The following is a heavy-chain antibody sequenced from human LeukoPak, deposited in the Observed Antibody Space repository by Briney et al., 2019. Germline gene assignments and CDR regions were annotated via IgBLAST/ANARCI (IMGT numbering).Heavy chain of an antibody. Sequence: ASVKVSCKASGYTFTGYYMHWVRQAPGPGLEWMGWINPNSGGTSYAQKFQGRVTMTRDTSISTAYMELSRLRSDDTAVYYCARVRDIVVVPAAQGAFDIWGQGTMVTVSS. CDR3: ARVRDIVVVPAAQGAFDI. J-gene: IGHJ3*02. CDR2: INPNSGGT. CDR1: GYTFTGYY. D-gene: IGHD2-2*01. V-gene: IGHV1-2*02.